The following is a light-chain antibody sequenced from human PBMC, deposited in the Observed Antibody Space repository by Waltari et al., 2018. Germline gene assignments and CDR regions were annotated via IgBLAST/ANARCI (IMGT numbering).Light chain of an antibody. CDR2: DAS. V-gene: IGKV3-11*01. J-gene: IGKJ1*01. CDR1: QSVSTS. Sequence: ELALTQSPVTLSLSPGERATLSRRASQSVSTSLACDHHSPGQAPRLLIYDASTRATGSPARCSGSVSETDFTLTISSLEPEDFAVYYCQRRSNSPPWTFGQGTTVEVK. CDR3: QRRSNSPPWT.